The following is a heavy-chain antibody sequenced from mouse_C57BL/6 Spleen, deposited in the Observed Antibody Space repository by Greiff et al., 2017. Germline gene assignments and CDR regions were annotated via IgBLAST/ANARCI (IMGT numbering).Heavy chain of an antibody. CDR3: ARDYSNYAWYFDV. V-gene: IGHV1-59*01. D-gene: IGHD2-5*01. CDR1: GYTFTSYW. CDR2: IDPSDSYT. J-gene: IGHJ1*03. Sequence: VQLQQPGAELVRPGTSVKLSCKASGYTFTSYWMHWVKQRPGQGLEWIGVIDPSDSYTNYNQKFKGKATLTVDTSSSTAYMQLSSLTSEDSAVYYCARDYSNYAWYFDVWGTGTTVTVSS.